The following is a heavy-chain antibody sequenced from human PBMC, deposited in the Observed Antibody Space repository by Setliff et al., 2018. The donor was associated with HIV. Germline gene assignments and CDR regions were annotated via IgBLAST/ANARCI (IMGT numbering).Heavy chain of an antibody. CDR1: GGSISSGTYY. CDR3: ARGEPTILIEPAAFFDH. CDR2: IYTSGST. V-gene: IGHV4-61*02. Sequence: PSETLSLTCTVSGGSISSGTYYWNWIRQPAGKGLEWIGRIYTSGSTNYNPSLKSRVTVSVDTSKNQFSLKLGSVTAADTAVYYCARGEPTILIEPAAFFDHWGRGTLVTVSS. D-gene: IGHD2-2*01. J-gene: IGHJ4*02.